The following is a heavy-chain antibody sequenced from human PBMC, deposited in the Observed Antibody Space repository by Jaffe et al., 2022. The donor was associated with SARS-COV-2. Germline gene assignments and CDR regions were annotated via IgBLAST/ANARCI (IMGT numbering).Heavy chain of an antibody. CDR1: GGSISSGSYY. Sequence: QVQLQESGPGLVRPSQTLSLTCTVSGGSISSGSYYWSWIRQPAGKGLEWIGHIYTSGSTNYNPSLKSRVTISVDTSKNQFSLKLSSVTAADTAVYYCARDSRDYVFWSGYRSGYGMDVWGQGTTVTVSS. V-gene: IGHV4-61*02. J-gene: IGHJ6*02. CDR2: IYTSGST. D-gene: IGHD3-3*01. CDR3: ARDSRDYVFWSGYRSGYGMDV.